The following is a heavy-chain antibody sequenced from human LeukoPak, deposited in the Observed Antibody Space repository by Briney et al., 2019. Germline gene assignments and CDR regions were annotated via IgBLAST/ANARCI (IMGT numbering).Heavy chain of an antibody. V-gene: IGHV4-59*08. J-gene: IGHJ6*02. Sequence: PSETLSLTCTVSGGSISSYYWSWIRQPPGKGLEWIGYIYYSGSTNYNPSLKSRVTISVDTSKNQFSLKLSSVTAADTAVYYCARLWEGDLRWYPYYYYYGMDVWGQGTTVTVSS. D-gene: IGHD4-23*01. CDR3: ARLWEGDLRWYPYYYYYGMDV. CDR1: GGSISSYY. CDR2: IYYSGST.